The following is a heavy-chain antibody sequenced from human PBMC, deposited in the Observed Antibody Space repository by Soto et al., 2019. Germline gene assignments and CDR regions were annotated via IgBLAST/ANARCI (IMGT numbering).Heavy chain of an antibody. V-gene: IGHV3-30*18. J-gene: IGHJ4*02. CDR1: GFTFSSYG. D-gene: IGHD6-6*01. CDR2: ISYDGSNK. CDR3: AKDVRGSSSDLDY. Sequence: QVQLVESGGGVVQPGRSLRLSCAASGFTFSSYGMHWVRQAPGKGLEWVAVISYDGSNKYYADSVKGRFTISRDNSKNTLYLQMNSLRAEDTAVYYCAKDVRGSSSDLDYWGQGTLVTVSS.